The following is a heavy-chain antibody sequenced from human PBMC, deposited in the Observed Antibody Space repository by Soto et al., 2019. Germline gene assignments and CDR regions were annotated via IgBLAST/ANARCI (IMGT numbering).Heavy chain of an antibody. V-gene: IGHV4-31*03. J-gene: IGHJ4*02. Sequence: SETLSLTCTVSGGSISSGGYYWSWIRQHPGKGLEWIGYLYYSGSTYYNPSRKSRVTISVDMSKNQFSLKLSSVTAADTAVYYCARGRVSVDYRGQGTLVTVSS. CDR1: GGSISSGGYY. CDR2: LYYSGST. CDR3: ARGRVSVDY. D-gene: IGHD3-10*01.